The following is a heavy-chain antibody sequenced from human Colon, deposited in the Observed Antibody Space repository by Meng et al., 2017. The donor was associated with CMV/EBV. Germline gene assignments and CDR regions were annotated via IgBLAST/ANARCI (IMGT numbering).Heavy chain of an antibody. Sequence: ASVKVSCKASGYTFTGYYIHWVRQAPGQGFEWMGWINAHSGVTNYVQKFQGRVTMTRDTSISTVYMELDSLTSDDTAIYYCARGGNYSPSDFWGQGTLVTVS. CDR2: INAHSGVT. CDR1: GYTFTGYY. J-gene: IGHJ4*02. V-gene: IGHV1-2*02. D-gene: IGHD1-26*01. CDR3: ARGGNYSPSDF.